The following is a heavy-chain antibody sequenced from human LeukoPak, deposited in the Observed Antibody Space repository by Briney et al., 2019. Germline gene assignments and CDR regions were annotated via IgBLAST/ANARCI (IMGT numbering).Heavy chain of an antibody. J-gene: IGHJ4*02. CDR2: IYYSGST. Sequence: SETLSLTCTVSGGSFSSGSYYWRWLRQPPGTGLEWIGYIYYSGSTNYNPSLKSRVTISVDTSKNQFSLKLSSVTAADTAVYYCARGGGYSGYESGYWGQGTLVTVSS. V-gene: IGHV4-61*01. CDR1: GGSFSSGSYY. D-gene: IGHD5-12*01. CDR3: ARGGGYSGYESGY.